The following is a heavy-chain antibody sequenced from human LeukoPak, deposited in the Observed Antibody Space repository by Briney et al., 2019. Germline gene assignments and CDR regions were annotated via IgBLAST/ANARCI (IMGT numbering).Heavy chain of an antibody. V-gene: IGHV4-38-2*02. Sequence: SETLSLTCTVSGYSISSGYYWGWIRQPPGKGLEWIGSIYHSGSTYYNPSLKSRVTISVDTSKNQFSLKLSSVTAADTAVYYCARVAPVRGPSHYYFDYWGQGTLVTVSS. J-gene: IGHJ4*02. D-gene: IGHD3-16*01. CDR1: GYSISSGYY. CDR3: ARVAPVRGPSHYYFDY. CDR2: IYHSGST.